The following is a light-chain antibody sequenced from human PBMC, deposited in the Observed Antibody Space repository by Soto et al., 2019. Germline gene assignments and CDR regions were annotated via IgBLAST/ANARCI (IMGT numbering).Light chain of an antibody. Sequence: EIVLTQSPGTLSLSPGERATLSCRASQSVSSSFLAWYQQKAGQAPRRLIYGASSRATGIPDRFSGSGSGTDFTLTISRLEPEDFAVYYCQQYGSSPPGTFGQGTKLEIK. J-gene: IGKJ2*02. CDR1: QSVSSSF. CDR3: QQYGSSPPGT. CDR2: GAS. V-gene: IGKV3-20*01.